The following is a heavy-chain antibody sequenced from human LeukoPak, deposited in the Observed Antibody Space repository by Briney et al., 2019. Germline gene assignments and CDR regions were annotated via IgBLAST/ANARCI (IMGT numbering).Heavy chain of an antibody. CDR1: GFTVSSKY. CDR2: IYIDGST. J-gene: IGHJ4*02. Sequence: GGSLRLSCAASGFTVSSKYMSWVRQAPGKGLEWVSVIYIDGSTYYADSVKGRFTISRDNSKNTLYLQMNSLRPEDTAVYHCARDQVATKEDYWGQGTLVTVSS. D-gene: IGHD5-24*01. V-gene: IGHV3-66*01. CDR3: ARDQVATKEDY.